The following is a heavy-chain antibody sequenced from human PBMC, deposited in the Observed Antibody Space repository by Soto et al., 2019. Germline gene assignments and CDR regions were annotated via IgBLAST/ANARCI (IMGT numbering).Heavy chain of an antibody. V-gene: IGHV1-69*06. CDR2: IVPTVDTS. D-gene: IGHD5-12*01. J-gene: IGHJ4*02. Sequence: SVKVSCKTSGATFSSYASTWVRQAPGQGLEWMGGIVPTVDTSTYAQKFQGRVTITADKFTNTVYMELSSLRSDDTAVYYCVRVVAIPGYPDNWGQGTLVTVSS. CDR3: VRVVAIPGYPDN. CDR1: GATFSSYA.